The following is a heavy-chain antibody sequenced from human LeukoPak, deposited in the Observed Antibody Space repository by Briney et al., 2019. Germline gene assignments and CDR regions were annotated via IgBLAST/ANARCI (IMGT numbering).Heavy chain of an antibody. D-gene: IGHD3-10*02. CDR1: GFSLSTRKMC. CDR3: ARVVRLSDNNFFDY. V-gene: IGHV2-70*13. J-gene: IGHJ4*02. Sequence: ESGPTLLNPTQTLTLTFTFSGFSLSTRKMCVSWIRQTPVKALEWLALIDWDDEKHYRTSLRNRLTVSKDTSKSQVVLKMTNMDPVDTATYYCARVVRLSDNNFFDYWGQGNLVTVSS. CDR2: IDWDDEK.